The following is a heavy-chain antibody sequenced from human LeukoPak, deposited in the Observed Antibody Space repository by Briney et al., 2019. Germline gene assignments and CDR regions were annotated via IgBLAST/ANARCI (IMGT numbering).Heavy chain of an antibody. CDR3: AREYYYDSSGYYDY. J-gene: IGHJ4*02. V-gene: IGHV4-4*09. CDR2: IYTSGST. D-gene: IGHD3-22*01. CDR1: GGSISSYY. Sequence: PSETLSLTCTVSGGSISSYYWSWIRQPPGKGLEWIGYIYTSGSTNYNPSLKSRVTISVDTSKNQFSLKLSSVTAADTAVYYCAREYYYDSSGYYDYWGQGTLVTVSS.